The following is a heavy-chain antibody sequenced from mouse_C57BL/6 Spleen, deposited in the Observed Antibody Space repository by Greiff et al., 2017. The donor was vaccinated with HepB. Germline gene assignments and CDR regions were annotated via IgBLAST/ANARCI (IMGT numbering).Heavy chain of an antibody. D-gene: IGHD2-3*01. Sequence: QVQLQQPGAELVKPGASVKLSCKASGYTFTSYWMQWVKQRPGQGLEWIGEIDPSDSYTNYNQKFKGKATLTVDTSSSTAYMQLSSLTSEDSAVYYCARKGLYPPPFAYWGQGTLVTVSA. V-gene: IGHV1-50*01. CDR3: ARKGLYPPPFAY. CDR1: GYTFTSYW. J-gene: IGHJ3*01. CDR2: IDPSDSYT.